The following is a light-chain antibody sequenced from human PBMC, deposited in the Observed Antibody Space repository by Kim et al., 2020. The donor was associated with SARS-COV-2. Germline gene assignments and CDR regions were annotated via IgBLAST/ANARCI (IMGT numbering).Light chain of an antibody. Sequence: SPGEVATLSCRASQSVYSNYFAWYQQKPGQAPRLLIYGASSRAAGIPDRFSGSGSGTDFTLTISRLEPEDFVFYYCQQYDKSPITFGQGTRLEIK. CDR1: QSVYSNY. CDR3: QQYDKSPIT. CDR2: GAS. V-gene: IGKV3-20*01. J-gene: IGKJ5*01.